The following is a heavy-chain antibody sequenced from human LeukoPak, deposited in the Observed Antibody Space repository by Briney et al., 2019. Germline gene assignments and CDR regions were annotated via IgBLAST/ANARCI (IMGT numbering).Heavy chain of an antibody. CDR1: GLGFGDHA. J-gene: IGHJ4*02. CDR3: ARAPITSPFYFDH. Sequence: GGSLRLSFSASGLGFGDHAMSWVRQVPGKGLEWVSGINWSGGSTGYADPVRGRFTISRDNAKNSLYLQMDSLTAEDTALYYCARAPITSPFYFDHWGQGTLVTVSS. V-gene: IGHV3-20*03. CDR2: INWSGGST. D-gene: IGHD2-2*01.